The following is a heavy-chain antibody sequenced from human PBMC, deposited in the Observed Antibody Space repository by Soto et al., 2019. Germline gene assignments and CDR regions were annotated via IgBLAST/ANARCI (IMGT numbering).Heavy chain of an antibody. CDR1: GGSISSYY. Sequence: SETLSLTCTVSGGSISSYYWSWIRQPPGKGLEWIGYIYYSGSTNYNPSLKSRVSISLDTSKSQFSLKLNSVTAADTAVYYCAAGVGMLRGVATNWFDPWGQGILVTVS. CDR3: AAGVGMLRGVATNWFDP. J-gene: IGHJ5*01. D-gene: IGHD3-10*01. V-gene: IGHV4-59*01. CDR2: IYYSGST.